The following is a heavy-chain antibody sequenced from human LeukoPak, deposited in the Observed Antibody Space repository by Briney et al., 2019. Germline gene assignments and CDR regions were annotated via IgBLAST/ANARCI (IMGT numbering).Heavy chain of an antibody. CDR2: INPSGGST. Sequence: GASVKVSCKASGYTFTRYYMHWVRQAPGQGLEWVGIINPSGGSTSYAKKFQGRVTMTRDTSTSTVYMELSSLRSEDTAVYYCARDRSRWLQFPDYWGQGTLVTVSS. J-gene: IGHJ4*02. CDR3: ARDRSRWLQFPDY. CDR1: GYTFTRYY. V-gene: IGHV1-46*01. D-gene: IGHD5-24*01.